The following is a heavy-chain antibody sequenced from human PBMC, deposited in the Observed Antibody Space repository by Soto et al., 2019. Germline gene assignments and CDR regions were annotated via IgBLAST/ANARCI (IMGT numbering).Heavy chain of an antibody. CDR2: ISYSGTT. CDR1: GGSISSSSYY. V-gene: IGHV4-39*01. D-gene: IGHD6-13*01. CDR3: ARRAVGRPIEY. Sequence: QLQLQESGPGLVKPSETLSLTCTVSGGSISSSSYYWGWIRQPPGKGLEWIGSISYSGTTNYNPSLKSRVTISVDTSKNQFSLNLSSVTAADTAIYYCARRAVGRPIEYWGQGTLVTVSS. J-gene: IGHJ4*02.